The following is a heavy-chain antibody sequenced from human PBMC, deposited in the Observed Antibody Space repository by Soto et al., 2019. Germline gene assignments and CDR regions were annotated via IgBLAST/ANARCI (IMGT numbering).Heavy chain of an antibody. CDR1: GGSIRTYY. J-gene: IGHJ3*02. V-gene: IGHV4-59*08. CDR3: ARPYCSSTSCYVGNAFDI. CDR2: MYYSGSP. D-gene: IGHD2-2*01. Sequence: SETLSLTCTVSGGSIRTYYWSWIRQPPGKGLEWIGYMYYSGSPNYNPSLKSRVTISVDTSKNQFSLKLSSVTAADTAVYYCARPYCSSTSCYVGNAFDIWGQGTMVTVSS.